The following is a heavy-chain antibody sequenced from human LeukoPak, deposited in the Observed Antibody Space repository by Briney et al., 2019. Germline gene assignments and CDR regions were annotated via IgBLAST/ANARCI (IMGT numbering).Heavy chain of an antibody. D-gene: IGHD4-17*01. CDR3: ANYGDYQYFDY. V-gene: IGHV3-23*01. J-gene: IGHJ4*02. CDR2: ISGSGDRT. CDR1: GFTFSSYA. Sequence: GGSLRLSCAASGFTFSSYAMSWVRQAPGKGLEWVSAISGSGDRTYYVDSVKGRFTISRDNSKNMVYLQMNSLKTDDTAVYYCANYGDYQYFDYWGQGTPVTVSS.